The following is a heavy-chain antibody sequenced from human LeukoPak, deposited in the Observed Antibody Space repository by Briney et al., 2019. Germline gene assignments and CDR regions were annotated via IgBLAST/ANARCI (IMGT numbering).Heavy chain of an antibody. CDR3: ARCGYDFWSGYWAVYYYYMDV. CDR1: GGSFSGYY. CDR2: INHSGST. J-gene: IGHJ6*03. Sequence: SETLSLTCAVYGGSFSGYYWSWICQPPGKGLEWIGEINHSGSTNYNPSLKSRVTISVDTSKNQFSLKLSSVTAADTAVYYCARCGYDFWSGYWAVYYYYMDVWGKGTTVTVSS. V-gene: IGHV4-34*01. D-gene: IGHD3-3*01.